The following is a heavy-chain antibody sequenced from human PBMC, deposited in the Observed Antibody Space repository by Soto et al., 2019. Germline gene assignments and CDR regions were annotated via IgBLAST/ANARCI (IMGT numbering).Heavy chain of an antibody. CDR2: ISRDGNAI. Sequence: PGGSVRLSCAASGFIFSDYYMSWIRQAPGKGLEWLAYISRDGNAIFYADSVIGRFTVSRDNAKNSLFLQMDDLRAEDTAMFFCARGAEMSSLTKWFDPWGQGTLVTVSS. V-gene: IGHV3-11*01. D-gene: IGHD1-1*01. CDR1: GFIFSDYY. CDR3: ARGAEMSSLTKWFDP. J-gene: IGHJ5*02.